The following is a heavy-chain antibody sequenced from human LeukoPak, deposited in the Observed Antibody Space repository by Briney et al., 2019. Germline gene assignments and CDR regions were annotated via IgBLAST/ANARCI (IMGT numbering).Heavy chain of an antibody. CDR3: AREADYYDSSGSVDWFDP. CDR2: IYTSGST. CDR1: GGSISSYY. J-gene: IGHJ5*02. Sequence: SETLSLTCTVSGGSISSYYWSWIRQPAGKGLEWIWRIYTSGSTNYNPSLKSRVTISVDKSKNQFSLKLSSVTAADTAVYYCAREADYYDSSGSVDWFDPWGQGNLVTVSS. V-gene: IGHV4-4*07. D-gene: IGHD3-22*01.